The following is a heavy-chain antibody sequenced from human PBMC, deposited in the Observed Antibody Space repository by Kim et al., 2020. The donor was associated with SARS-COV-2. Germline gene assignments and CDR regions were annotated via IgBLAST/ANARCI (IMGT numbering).Heavy chain of an antibody. V-gene: IGHV5-51*01. Sequence: PSFQAQVTISADKSISTAYLQWSSLKASDTAMYYCARQHSSGWFPSPFDYWGQGTLVTVSS. D-gene: IGHD6-19*01. J-gene: IGHJ4*02. CDR3: ARQHSSGWFPSPFDY.